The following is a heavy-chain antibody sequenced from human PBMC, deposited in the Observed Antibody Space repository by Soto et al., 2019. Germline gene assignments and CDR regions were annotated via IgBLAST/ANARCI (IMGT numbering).Heavy chain of an antibody. Sequence: GGSLRLSCAASGFTFDDYAMHWVRQAPGKGLEWVSGISWNSGSIGYADSVKGRFTISRNNAKNSMYLQMNSLRAEDTALYYCAKGLAGIAEDAFDIWGQGTMVTVSS. CDR1: GFTFDDYA. D-gene: IGHD6-13*01. J-gene: IGHJ3*02. CDR2: ISWNSGSI. V-gene: IGHV3-9*01. CDR3: AKGLAGIAEDAFDI.